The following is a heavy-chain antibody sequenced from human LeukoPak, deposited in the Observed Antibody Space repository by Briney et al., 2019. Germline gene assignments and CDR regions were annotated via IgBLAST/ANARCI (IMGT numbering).Heavy chain of an antibody. D-gene: IGHD1-26*01. Sequence: SQTLSLTCTVSGGSISSGGYYWSWIRQHPGKGLEWIGYIYYSGSTYYNPSLKSRVTISVDTSKNQFSLKLSSVTAADTAVYYCARKWELLSGGDAFDIWGQGTMVTVSS. V-gene: IGHV4-31*03. CDR3: ARKWELLSGGDAFDI. CDR2: IYYSGST. J-gene: IGHJ3*02. CDR1: GGSISSGGYY.